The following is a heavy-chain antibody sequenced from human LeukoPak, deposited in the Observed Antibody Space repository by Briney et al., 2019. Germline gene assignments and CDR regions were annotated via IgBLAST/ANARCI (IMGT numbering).Heavy chain of an antibody. V-gene: IGHV1-18*01. CDR2: ISAYNGNT. J-gene: IGHJ6*02. CDR1: GYTFTSYG. D-gene: IGHD5-12*01. CDR3: ARIVATTLLPGYYYYYYGMDV. Sequence: ASVKVSYKASGYTFTSYGISWVRQAPGQGLEWMGWISAYNGNTNYAQKLQGRVTMTTDTSTSTAYMELRSLRSDDTAVYYCARIVATTLLPGYYYYYYGMDVWGQGTTVTVSS.